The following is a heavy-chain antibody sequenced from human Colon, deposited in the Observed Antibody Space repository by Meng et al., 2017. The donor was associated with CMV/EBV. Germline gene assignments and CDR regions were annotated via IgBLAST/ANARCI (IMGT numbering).Heavy chain of an antibody. V-gene: IGHV1-2*02. CDR3: ARDLRFLGRSYGMDV. CDR1: GYTFAGYY. J-gene: IGHJ6*02. CDR2: INPDSGGT. Sequence: ASVKVSCKASGYTFAGYYIHWVRQAPGQGLEWMGWINPDSGGTAYAQKFPGRVSMIWATSISTAYMELSRLISDDTAVYYCARDLRFLGRSYGMDVWGQGTTVTVSS. D-gene: IGHD3-3*01.